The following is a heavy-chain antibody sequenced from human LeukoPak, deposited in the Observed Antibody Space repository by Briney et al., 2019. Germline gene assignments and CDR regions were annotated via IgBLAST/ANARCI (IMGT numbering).Heavy chain of an antibody. J-gene: IGHJ5*02. D-gene: IGHD4-11*01. CDR2: MHSSGST. Sequence: PSETLSLTCIVSGGSISSYYWSWIRQTPGKGLEWIGYMHSSGSTNYNPSLKSRVTMSVDTSKNQFSLRLTSVTAADTAVYYCARPVSNYENWFDPWGQGTLVTVSS. V-gene: IGHV4-59*08. CDR1: GGSISSYY. CDR3: ARPVSNYENWFDP.